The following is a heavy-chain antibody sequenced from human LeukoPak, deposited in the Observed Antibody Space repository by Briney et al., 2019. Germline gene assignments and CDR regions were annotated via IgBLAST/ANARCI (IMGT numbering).Heavy chain of an antibody. CDR3: ATGVVVSADHDGY. Sequence: SGGSLRLSCAASGFTFSSYSMNWVRQAPGKGLEWVGRIKSKVDGETTLYAAPVKGRFSISRDDPENTLFLQMNGLKIEDTAVYYCATGVVVSADHDGYWGQGALVTVSS. CDR2: IKSKVDGETT. CDR1: GFTFSSYS. D-gene: IGHD2-21*02. J-gene: IGHJ4*02. V-gene: IGHV3-15*01.